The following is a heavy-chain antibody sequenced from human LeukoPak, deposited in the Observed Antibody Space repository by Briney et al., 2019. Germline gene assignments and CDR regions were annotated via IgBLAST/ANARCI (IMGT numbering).Heavy chain of an antibody. CDR2: VSISSSSI. Sequence: VGSLRLSCAASGFTFSSYRINCFRQAPRQRLGFFSSVSISSSSISYADSVRGRFTISRDNAKTSLYLQMNSLRAEDTPVYYGARDVEYSSAPGNNWGQGTLVTASS. CDR3: ARDVEYSSAPGNN. J-gene: IGHJ4*02. D-gene: IGHD6-6*01. CDR1: GFTFSSYR. V-gene: IGHV3-21*01.